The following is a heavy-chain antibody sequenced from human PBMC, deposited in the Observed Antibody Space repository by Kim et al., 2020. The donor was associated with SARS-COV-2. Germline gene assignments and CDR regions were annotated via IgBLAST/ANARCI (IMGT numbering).Heavy chain of an antibody. D-gene: IGHD6-19*01. CDR2: ISYDGSNK. CDR3: ARDHGIAVAGYYYYGMDV. V-gene: IGHV3-30*04. J-gene: IGHJ6*02. CDR1: GFTFSSYA. Sequence: GGSLRLSCAASGFTFSSYAMHWVRQAPGKGLEWVAVISYDGSNKYYVDSVKGRFTISRDNSKNTLYLQMNSLRAEDTAVYYCARDHGIAVAGYYYYGMDVWGQGTTVTVSS.